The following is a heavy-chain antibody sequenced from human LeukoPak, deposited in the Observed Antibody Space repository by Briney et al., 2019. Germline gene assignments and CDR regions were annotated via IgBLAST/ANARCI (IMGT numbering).Heavy chain of an antibody. CDR3: ANAGSYYDILGY. CDR1: GFIFSSYG. Sequence: GGSLRLSCAASGFIFSSYGMHWVRQAPGKGLEWVGVISYDGSNKYYADSVKGRFTISRDNSKNTLYLQMNSLRAEDTAVYYCANAGSYYDILGYWGQGTLVTVSS. CDR2: ISYDGSNK. V-gene: IGHV3-30*18. D-gene: IGHD3-9*01. J-gene: IGHJ4*02.